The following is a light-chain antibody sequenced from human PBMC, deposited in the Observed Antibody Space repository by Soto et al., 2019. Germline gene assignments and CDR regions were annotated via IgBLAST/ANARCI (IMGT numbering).Light chain of an antibody. Sequence: DVQMTQAPSSLSASVGDRVTITCRASQGISNYVAWYQQKPGKVPKLLIYAASILQSGVPSRFSGSGSGTDFTLTISRLQPEDVATYYCQKYNSAPSTFGGGTKVEIK. J-gene: IGKJ4*01. CDR2: AAS. V-gene: IGKV1-27*01. CDR3: QKYNSAPST. CDR1: QGISNY.